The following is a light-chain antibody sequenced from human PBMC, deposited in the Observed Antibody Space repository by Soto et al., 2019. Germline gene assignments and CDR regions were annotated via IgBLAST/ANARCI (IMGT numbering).Light chain of an antibody. CDR2: DTS. J-gene: IGKJ4*01. Sequence: EIVLRQSAATLSWSAGERATLSCRASQSVTKYLAWYHQKPGQAPRLLIYDTSNRATGIPARFSGSGSGTNFTLTISSLESADSGVYYCQQRYNWLTFGGGTKVDIK. CDR1: QSVTKY. CDR3: QQRYNWLT. V-gene: IGKV3-11*01.